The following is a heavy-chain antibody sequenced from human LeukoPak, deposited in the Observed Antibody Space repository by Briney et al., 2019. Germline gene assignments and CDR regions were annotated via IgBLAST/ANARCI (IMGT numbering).Heavy chain of an antibody. CDR3: AHSSPDYFDE. J-gene: IGHJ4*02. V-gene: IGHV2-5*02. Sequence: SGPTLFQPIQTLTLTLAFSGFSLSTGGVGVGWIRQPPGKALEWLALIYWDDDKLYSPSLKSRLTITKDTSKNQVVLTMTNMDPVDTATYYCAHSSPDYFDEWGQGTLGTVSS. CDR2: IYWDDDK. CDR1: GFSLSTGGVG.